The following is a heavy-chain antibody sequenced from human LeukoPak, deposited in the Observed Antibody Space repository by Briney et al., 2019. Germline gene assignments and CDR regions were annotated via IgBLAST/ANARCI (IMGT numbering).Heavy chain of an antibody. CDR1: GYTFSNYG. Sequence: GTSVKVSCKASGYTFSNYGITWVRQAPGHGLEWMGTISGHNGDVNYAPKFQGRVTMTTDTSTTTAYMELRSLRFDDTAVYYCARYNSLLRGVTTSDYWGQGTLVTVSS. CDR3: ARYNSLLRGVTTSDY. J-gene: IGHJ4*02. CDR2: ISGHNGDV. V-gene: IGHV1-18*01. D-gene: IGHD3-10*01.